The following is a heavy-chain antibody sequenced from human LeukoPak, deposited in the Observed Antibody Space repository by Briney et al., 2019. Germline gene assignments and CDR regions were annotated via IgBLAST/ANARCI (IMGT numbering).Heavy chain of an antibody. CDR3: ARDPGNTYYYGSGGFDY. D-gene: IGHD3-10*01. V-gene: IGHV3-30*04. CDR2: ISYDGSNK. Sequence: QPGRSLRLSCAAFGFTFSSYAMHWVRQAPGKGLEWVAVISYDGSNKYYADSVKGRFTISRDNSNNTLYLPMNSLRAEDTAVYYCARDPGNTYYYGSGGFDYWGEGTLVTVSS. J-gene: IGHJ4*02. CDR1: GFTFSSYA.